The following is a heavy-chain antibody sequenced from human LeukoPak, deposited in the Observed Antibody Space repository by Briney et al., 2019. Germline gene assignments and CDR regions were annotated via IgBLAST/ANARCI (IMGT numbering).Heavy chain of an antibody. CDR3: ARADKDGYGFFGFDY. J-gene: IGHJ4*02. CDR1: GLAFDDYV. Sequence: GGTLRLTCAVAGLAFDDYVRSWVRQPPGKGLEWVSGINWNGGSIGYEDSVKGRFTISGDKAKNYLYLQINSLRAEDTALYYCARADKDGYGFFGFDYWGQGTLVTVSS. CDR2: INWNGGSI. D-gene: IGHD5-18*01. V-gene: IGHV3-20*04.